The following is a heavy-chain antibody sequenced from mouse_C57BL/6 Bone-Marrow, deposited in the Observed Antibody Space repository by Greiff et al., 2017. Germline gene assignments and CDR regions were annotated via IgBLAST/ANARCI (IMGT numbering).Heavy chain of an antibody. CDR1: GYTFTSYG. CDR3: ARVKKYWYFEV. CDR2: IYPRSGNT. V-gene: IGHV1-81*01. J-gene: IGHJ1*03. Sequence: QVHVKQSGAELARPGASVKLSCKASGYTFTSYGISWVKQRTGQGLEWIGEIYPRSGNTYYNEKLKGKATLTADKSSSTAYMELRSLTSEDSAVYFCARVKKYWYFEVWGTGTTVTVSS.